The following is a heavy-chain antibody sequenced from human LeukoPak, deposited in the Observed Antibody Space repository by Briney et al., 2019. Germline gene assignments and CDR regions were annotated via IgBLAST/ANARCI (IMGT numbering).Heavy chain of an antibody. CDR2: IRNKSYGGTT. D-gene: IGHD3-3*01. CDR1: GFTFGDYA. Sequence: PGGSLRLSCTASGFTFGDYAMSWVRQAPGKGLEWVGFIRNKSYGGTTEYAASVKGRFTISRDDSKSIAYLQMNSLKTEDTAVYYCTRDFEGGTTIYGAWGQGTLVSVSS. V-gene: IGHV3-49*04. J-gene: IGHJ5*02. CDR3: TRDFEGGTTIYGA.